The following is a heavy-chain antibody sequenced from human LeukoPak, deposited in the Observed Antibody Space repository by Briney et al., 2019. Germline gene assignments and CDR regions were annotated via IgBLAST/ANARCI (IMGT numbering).Heavy chain of an antibody. Sequence: VAVKVSCKVSGYTLTELSMHWVRQPPGKGLEWMGGFDPEDGETIYAQKFQGRVTMTEDTSTDTAYMQLSSLRSEDTAVYYCATSIVGVTGWYFDLWGRGPLVTVTS. CDR1: GYTLTELS. J-gene: IGHJ2*01. V-gene: IGHV1-24*01. CDR2: FDPEDGET. D-gene: IGHD1-26*01. CDR3: ATSIVGVTGWYFDL.